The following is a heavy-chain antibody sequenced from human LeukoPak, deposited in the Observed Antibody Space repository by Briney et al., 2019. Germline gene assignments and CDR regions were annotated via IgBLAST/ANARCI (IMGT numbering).Heavy chain of an antibody. CDR2: IYSGGST. V-gene: IGHV3-53*04. Sequence: GGSLRLSCAASGFTVSSNYMSWVRQAPGKGLEWVSVIYSGGSTYYADSVKGRFTISRHNSKNTLYLQMNSLRAEDTAVYYCAGGRWDYYGSGGYPFYWGQGTLVTVSS. D-gene: IGHD3-10*01. CDR1: GFTVSSNY. J-gene: IGHJ4*02. CDR3: AGGRWDYYGSGGYPFY.